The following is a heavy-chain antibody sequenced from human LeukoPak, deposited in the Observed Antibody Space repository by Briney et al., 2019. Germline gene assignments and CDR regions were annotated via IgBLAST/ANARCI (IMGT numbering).Heavy chain of an antibody. CDR2: IY. D-gene: IGHD3-10*01. V-gene: IGHV5-51*01. J-gene: IGHJ5*02. CDR1: GYSFTSYW. Sequence: GESLKISCKGSGYSFTSYWIGWVRQMPGKGLEWMGIIYSPSFQGRVTISADKPISTAYLQWSSLKASDTAMYYCARQRFTMRAYAGNWFDPWGQGTLVTVSS. CDR3: ARQRFTMRAYAGNWFDP.